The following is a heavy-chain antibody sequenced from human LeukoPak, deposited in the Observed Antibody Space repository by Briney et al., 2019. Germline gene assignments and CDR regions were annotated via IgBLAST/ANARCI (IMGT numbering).Heavy chain of an antibody. CDR3: ARGGFGNYYYYYYMDV. Sequence: PSETLSLTCTVSGGSISSSSYYWGWIRQPPGKGLEWIGSIYHSGSTYYNPSLKSRVTISVDTSKNQFSLKLSSVTAADTAVYYCARGGFGNYYYYYYMDVWGKGTMVTISS. V-gene: IGHV4-39*07. D-gene: IGHD3-10*01. CDR1: GGSISSSSYY. CDR2: IYHSGST. J-gene: IGHJ6*03.